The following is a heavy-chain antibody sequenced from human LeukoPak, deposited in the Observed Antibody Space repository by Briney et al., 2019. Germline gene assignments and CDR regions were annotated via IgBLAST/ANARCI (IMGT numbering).Heavy chain of an antibody. Sequence: GGSLRLSCAASGFTFSDYYMSWIRQTSGKGLEWVSYIDSSGRALYYADSVNGRFTISRDNAKNSLFLQVNSLKAEDTAVYYCTRDPDKSSKVDYWGQGTLVIVSS. V-gene: IGHV3-11*01. J-gene: IGHJ4*02. CDR2: IDSSGRAL. CDR1: GFTFSDYY. CDR3: TRDPDKSSKVDY. D-gene: IGHD3-9*01.